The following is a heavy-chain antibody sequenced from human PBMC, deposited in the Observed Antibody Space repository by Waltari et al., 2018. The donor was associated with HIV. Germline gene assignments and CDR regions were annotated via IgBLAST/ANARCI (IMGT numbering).Heavy chain of an antibody. J-gene: IGHJ6*02. D-gene: IGHD3-10*01. CDR1: GGPISSYY. Sequence: QVQLQESGPGLVKPSETLSLTCTVSGGPISSYYWSWIRQPPGKGLEWIGYIYYSGSTNYNPSLKSRVTISVDTSKNQFSLKLSSVTAADTAVYYCARGMVTMVRGVIIHPYGMDVWGQGTTVTVSS. CDR3: ARGMVTMVRGVIIHPYGMDV. CDR2: IYYSGST. V-gene: IGHV4-59*01.